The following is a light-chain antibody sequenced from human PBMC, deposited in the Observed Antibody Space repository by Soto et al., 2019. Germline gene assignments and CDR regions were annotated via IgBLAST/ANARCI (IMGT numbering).Light chain of an antibody. Sequence: QSALTQPASVSGSPGQSITISCTGTSSDVGGYNYVPWYQHHPGKAPKLMIYEVSNRPSGVSNRFSGSKSGNTASLTISGLQAEDEADYYCSSYTNSNSWVFGGGTKLTVL. J-gene: IGLJ3*02. V-gene: IGLV2-14*01. CDR2: EVS. CDR1: SSDVGGYNY. CDR3: SSYTNSNSWV.